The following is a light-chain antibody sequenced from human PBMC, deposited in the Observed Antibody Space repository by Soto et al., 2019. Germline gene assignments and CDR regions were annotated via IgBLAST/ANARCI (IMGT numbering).Light chain of an antibody. J-gene: IGLJ1*01. CDR3: AAWSDSLNGYV. Sequence: QSVLTQPPSASGAPGQMVTISCSGGTSNIARNTVNWYQQLPGTAPKLLIFNNNQRPSGVPDRFSGSKSGTSASLAISGLQSEDEADYYCAAWSDSLNGYVFRAGTKVTVL. CDR2: NNN. V-gene: IGLV1-44*01. CDR1: TSNIARNT.